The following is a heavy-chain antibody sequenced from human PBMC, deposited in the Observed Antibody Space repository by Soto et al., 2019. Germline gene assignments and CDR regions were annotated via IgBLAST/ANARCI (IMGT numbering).Heavy chain of an antibody. D-gene: IGHD2-15*01. V-gene: IGHV4-59*01. CDR1: GGSISSYY. Sequence: SETLSLTCTVSGGSISSYYWSWIRQPPGKGLEWIGYIYYSGSTNYNPSLKSRVTISVDTSKNQFSLKLSSVTAADTAVYYCARGKRNCSGGSCYDWFDPWGQGTLVTVSS. CDR3: ARGKRNCSGGSCYDWFDP. CDR2: IYYSGST. J-gene: IGHJ5*02.